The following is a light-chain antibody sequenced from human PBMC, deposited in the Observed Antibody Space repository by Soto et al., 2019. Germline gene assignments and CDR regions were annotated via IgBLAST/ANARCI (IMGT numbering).Light chain of an antibody. CDR3: QRYNNWPLP. Sequence: EIPLTQSPGTLSVSPGEGITLSCSACQAIGDSFAWYQHNPGQTPRLLIYRTSARATGVPARFSGSRPGTELTLSINSLQSEDLAVYYCQRYNNWPLPFGGGTKVDFK. CDR2: RTS. CDR1: QAIGDS. V-gene: IGKV3-15*01. J-gene: IGKJ4*01.